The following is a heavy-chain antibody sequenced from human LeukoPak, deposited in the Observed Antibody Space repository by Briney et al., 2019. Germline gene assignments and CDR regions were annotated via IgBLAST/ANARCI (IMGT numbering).Heavy chain of an antibody. J-gene: IGHJ4*02. Sequence: AAGSLRLSCAASGFTFRSYSMNWVRQAPGKGLEWVSYISSSSDTVYYADSVKGRFTISRDNAKNSLYLQMNSLKAEDTAVYYCARDMRDMATISYWGQGTLVTVSS. CDR1: GFTFRSYS. CDR3: ARDMRDMATISY. D-gene: IGHD5-24*01. CDR2: ISSSSDTV. V-gene: IGHV3-48*01.